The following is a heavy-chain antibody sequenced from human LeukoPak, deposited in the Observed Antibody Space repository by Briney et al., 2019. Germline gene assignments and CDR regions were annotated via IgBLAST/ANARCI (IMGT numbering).Heavy chain of an antibody. CDR3: ARWGYYYGSGSYYYYYYGMDV. V-gene: IGHV1-18*01. CDR1: GYTFTSYG. D-gene: IGHD3-10*01. Sequence: ASVKVSCKASGYTFTSYGISWVRQAPGQGLERMGWISAYNGNTNYAQKLQGRVTMTTDTSTSTAYMELRSLRSGDTAVYYCARWGYYYGSGSYYYYYYGMDVWGQGTTVTVSS. J-gene: IGHJ6*02. CDR2: ISAYNGNT.